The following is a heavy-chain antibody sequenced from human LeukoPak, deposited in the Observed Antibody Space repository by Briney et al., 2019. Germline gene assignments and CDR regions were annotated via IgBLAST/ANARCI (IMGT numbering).Heavy chain of an antibody. J-gene: IGHJ4*02. Sequence: SETLSLTCTVSGGSNYWGWIRQPPGKGLEWIGGIYYRGTTYYNPSLKSRVTISVDTSKNQFSLRLNSVTAADTAVYYCAIATGNYYWDFDYWGQGILVTVSS. V-gene: IGHV4-39*01. CDR1: GGSNY. CDR2: IYYRGTT. D-gene: IGHD1-26*01. CDR3: AIATGNYYWDFDY.